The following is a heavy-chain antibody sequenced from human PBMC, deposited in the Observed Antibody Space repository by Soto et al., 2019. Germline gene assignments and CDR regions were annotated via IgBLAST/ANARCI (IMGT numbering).Heavy chain of an antibody. CDR1: GYSINSGYY. CDR3: AVGYCDTPSCAREYFHH. CDR2: VYQSGSI. Sequence: SETLSLTCAVSGYSINSGYYWAWIRQPPEKGLEWIGSVYQSGSIYYNPSLKSRVTISVDTSKKRFSLKVRSVTAADTATYYCAVGYCDTPSCAREYFHHWGQGTLVTVSS. D-gene: IGHD2-15*01. J-gene: IGHJ1*01. V-gene: IGHV4-38-2*01.